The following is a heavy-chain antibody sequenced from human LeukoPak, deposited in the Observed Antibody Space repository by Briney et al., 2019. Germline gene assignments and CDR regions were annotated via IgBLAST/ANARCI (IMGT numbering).Heavy chain of an antibody. J-gene: IGHJ6*03. CDR3: ARTTEGYCSSASCFGFSYSYYMDV. CDR1: GGSFSGYY. D-gene: IGHD2-2*01. Sequence: SETLSLTCAVYGGSFSGYYWSWIRQPPGKGPEWIGYIYYSGSTNYNPSLKSRVTISVDTSKNQFSLKLSSVIAADTAVYYCARTTEGYCSSASCFGFSYSYYMDVWGKGTTVTISS. V-gene: IGHV4-59*01. CDR2: IYYSGST.